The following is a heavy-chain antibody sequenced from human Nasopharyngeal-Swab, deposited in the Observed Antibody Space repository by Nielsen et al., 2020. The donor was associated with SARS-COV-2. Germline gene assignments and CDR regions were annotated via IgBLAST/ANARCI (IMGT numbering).Heavy chain of an antibody. D-gene: IGHD1/OR15-1a*01. J-gene: IGHJ6*02. CDR1: GGSISSSSYY. CDR2: IYYSGST. V-gene: IGHV4-39*01. CDR3: ATQNTQRPYYYYGMDV. Sequence: SETLSLTCTVSGGSISSSSYYWGWIRQPPGKGLEWIGSIYYSGSTYYNPSLQSRVTISVDTSTNQFSLKLSSVTAAATAVYYCATQNTQRPYYYYGMDVWGQGTTVTVSS.